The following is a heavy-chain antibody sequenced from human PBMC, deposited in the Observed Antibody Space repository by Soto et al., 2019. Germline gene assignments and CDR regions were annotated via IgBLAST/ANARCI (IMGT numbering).Heavy chain of an antibody. V-gene: IGHV4-34*01. CDR2: INHSGST. CDR1: GGSFSGYY. Sequence: SETLSLTCAVYGGSFSGYYWSWIRQPPGKGLEWIGEINHSGSTNYNPSLKSRVTISVDTSKNQFSLKLSSVTAADTAVYYCARGQGGYSYGEYFQHWGQGTLVTVSS. D-gene: IGHD5-18*01. J-gene: IGHJ1*01. CDR3: ARGQGGYSYGEYFQH.